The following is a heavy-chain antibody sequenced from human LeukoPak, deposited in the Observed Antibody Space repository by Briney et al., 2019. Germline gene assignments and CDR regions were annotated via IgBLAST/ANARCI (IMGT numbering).Heavy chain of an antibody. D-gene: IGHD3-10*01. Sequence: AGGSLRLSCAASGFTVSSNYMSWVRQAPEKGLEWVSVVYSGGSTYYADSVKGRFTISRDNSKNTLYLQMDSLRAEDTAVYYCARLGEEAFDIWGQGTMVTVSS. CDR2: VYSGGST. CDR1: GFTVSSNY. CDR3: ARLGEEAFDI. V-gene: IGHV3-66*04. J-gene: IGHJ3*02.